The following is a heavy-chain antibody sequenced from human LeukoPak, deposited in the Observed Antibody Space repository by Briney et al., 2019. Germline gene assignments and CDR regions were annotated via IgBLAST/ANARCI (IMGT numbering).Heavy chain of an antibody. D-gene: IGHD4-17*01. J-gene: IGHJ5*02. CDR1: GFAITTYW. V-gene: IGHV3-7*03. Sequence: GGSLRLSCAASGFAITTYWMTWVRQAPGRGLEWVATIKPDGSEKYYVDSVKGRFTISRDNAKNSLYLQMNSLRAEDTAVYYCAKENDYGDYGAKSERVGQFDPWGQGTLVTVSS. CDR2: IKPDGSEK. CDR3: AKENDYGDYGAKSERVGQFDP.